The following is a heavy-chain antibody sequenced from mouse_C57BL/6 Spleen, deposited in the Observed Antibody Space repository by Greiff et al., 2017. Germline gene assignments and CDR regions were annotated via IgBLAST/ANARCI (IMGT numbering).Heavy chain of an antibody. CDR1: GFTFSDAW. CDR2: IRNKANNHAT. V-gene: IGHV6-6*01. CDR3: SRRGSNYVDWYFDV. J-gene: IGHJ1*03. D-gene: IGHD2-5*01. Sequence: EVQLVESGGGLVQPGGSMKLSCAASGFTFSDAWMDWVRQSPEKGLEWVAEIRNKANNHATYYAESVKGRFTISRDDSKSSVYLQMNSLRAEDTGIYYCSRRGSNYVDWYFDVWGTGTTVTVSS.